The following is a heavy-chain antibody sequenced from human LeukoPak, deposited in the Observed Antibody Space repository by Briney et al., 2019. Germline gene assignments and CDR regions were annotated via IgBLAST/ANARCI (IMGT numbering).Heavy chain of an antibody. CDR1: GFTFNSYW. V-gene: IGHV3-7*03. CDR2: IKQDGSDK. Sequence: GGSLRLSCAASGFTFNSYWMTWVRQAPGKGLEWVADIKQDGSDKYYAGSVKGRFTISRDNAKNSLYLQMNGLRAEDTAVYFCARYNSAWKTDDYWGQGTLVTVSS. D-gene: IGHD6-19*01. J-gene: IGHJ4*02. CDR3: ARYNSAWKTDDY.